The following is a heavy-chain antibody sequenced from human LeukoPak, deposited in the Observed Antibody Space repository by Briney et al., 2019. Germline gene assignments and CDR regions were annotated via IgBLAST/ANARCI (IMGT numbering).Heavy chain of an antibody. V-gene: IGHV1-18*01. CDR1: GYTFTSYG. CDR2: ISAYNGNT. D-gene: IGHD6-13*01. CDR3: ARVRLDIAAAGSVFDY. Sequence: ASVKVSCKASGYTFTSYGISWVRQAPGQGLEWMGWISAYNGNTNYAQKLQGRVTMTTDTSTSKAYLELRSLRSDDTVVYYCARVRLDIAAAGSVFDYWGQGTLVTVSS. J-gene: IGHJ4*02.